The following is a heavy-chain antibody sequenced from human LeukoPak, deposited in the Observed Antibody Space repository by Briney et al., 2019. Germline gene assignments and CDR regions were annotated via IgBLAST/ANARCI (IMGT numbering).Heavy chain of an antibody. V-gene: IGHV6-1*01. Sequence: SQTLSLTCAISGDSVSSNSASWNWIRQSPSRGLEWLGRTYYRSRWYDDYAVSVKSRMTINPDTSKNQFSLHLNSVTPEDTAVYYCARGGHGWYVSVFDAWGQGILVTVSS. J-gene: IGHJ5*02. CDR3: ARGGHGWYVSVFDA. CDR1: GDSVSSNSAS. D-gene: IGHD6-19*01. CDR2: TYYRSRWYD.